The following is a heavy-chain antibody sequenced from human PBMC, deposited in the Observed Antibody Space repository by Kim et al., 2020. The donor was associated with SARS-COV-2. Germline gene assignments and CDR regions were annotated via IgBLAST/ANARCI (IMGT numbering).Heavy chain of an antibody. CDR3: ARNPPSFGVGIYFDY. V-gene: IGHV4-39*01. J-gene: IGHJ4*02. CDR1: GGSISSSSYY. D-gene: IGHD3-16*01. Sequence: SETLSLTCTVSGGSISSSSYYWGWIRQPPGKGLEWIGCIYYSGGTFYNPSLKSRVTISVDTSKNQFSLKLSSVTAADTAVYYCARNPPSFGVGIYFDYWGQGTLVTVSS. CDR2: IYYSGGT.